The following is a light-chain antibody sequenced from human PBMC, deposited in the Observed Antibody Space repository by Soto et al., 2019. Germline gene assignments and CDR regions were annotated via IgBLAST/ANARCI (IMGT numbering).Light chain of an antibody. Sequence: DIQMTQSPFTLSASVGDRVTITCRASQSISSWLAWYQQKPGKAPKLLIYDASTLQSGVPSRFSGSGSGTDFTLTISSLQPEDVATYYCQKYNSAPRTFGQGTKVDIK. V-gene: IGKV1-27*01. CDR2: DAS. CDR3: QKYNSAPRT. CDR1: QSISSW. J-gene: IGKJ1*01.